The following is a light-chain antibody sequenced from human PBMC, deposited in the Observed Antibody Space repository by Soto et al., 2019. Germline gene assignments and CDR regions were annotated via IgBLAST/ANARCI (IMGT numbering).Light chain of an antibody. J-gene: IGKJ1*01. V-gene: IGKV3-15*01. CDR2: GAS. CDR1: QSVSSN. CDR3: QRYNNWPRT. Sequence: EIVMTQSPATLSVSPVERATLSCRTGQSVSSNLAWYQQKPGQAPRLLIYGASTRATGIPARFSGSGSGTEFTLTISSLQSEDFAVYYCQRYNNWPRTFGQGTKVDIK.